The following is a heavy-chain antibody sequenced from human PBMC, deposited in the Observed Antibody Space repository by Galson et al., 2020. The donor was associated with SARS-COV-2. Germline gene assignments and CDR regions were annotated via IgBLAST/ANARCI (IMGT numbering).Heavy chain of an antibody. D-gene: IGHD4-17*01. CDR1: GFTLSSYW. CDR3: AGDYSTTTVGDLSD. J-gene: IGHJ4*02. CDR2: NEGDGSST. V-gene: IGHV3-74*01. Sequence: GESLKIPCAASGFTLSSYWMYWVRQTPGKGLVWVSRNEGDGSSTNYADSVKGRFTISRDNAKNTLYLQMNRLRGEDTAVYYCAGDYSTTTVGDLSDCGQGTLVTVSS.